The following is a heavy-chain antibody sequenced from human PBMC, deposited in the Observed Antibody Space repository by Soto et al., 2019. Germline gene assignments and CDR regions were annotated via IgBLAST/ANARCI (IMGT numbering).Heavy chain of an antibody. CDR2: ISSIYSTI. V-gene: IGHV3-48*01. J-gene: IGHJ4*02. CDR1: GFTFSSYS. Sequence: EVQLVESGGGLVQPGGSLRLSCAASGFTFSSYSMNWVRQAPGKGLEWVSYISSIYSTIYYADSVKGRFTISRDNAKNSLYRQINSLRAEDTAVYYCARDLYGDYIFASGGRGPLVPVSS. CDR3: ARDLYGDYIFAS. D-gene: IGHD4-17*01.